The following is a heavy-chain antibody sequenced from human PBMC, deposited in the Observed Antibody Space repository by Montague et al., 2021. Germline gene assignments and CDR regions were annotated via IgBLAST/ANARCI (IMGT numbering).Heavy chain of an antibody. J-gene: IGHJ5*02. D-gene: IGHD3-10*01. Sequence: SETLSLTCTVSSGSIFHAHWSWVRQPPGKGLEWLGSMFYGGTTSNNPSLKSRVTMSIDTSTNQFSLKLSFVTAADTAVYYCAKQDYFVSVTSYKGLDPWGQGILVTVSS. CDR1: SGSIFHAH. CDR3: AKQDYFVSVTSYKGLDP. CDR2: MFYGGTT. V-gene: IGHV4-59*08.